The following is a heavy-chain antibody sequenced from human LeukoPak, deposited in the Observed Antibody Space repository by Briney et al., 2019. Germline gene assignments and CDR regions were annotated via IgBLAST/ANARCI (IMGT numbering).Heavy chain of an antibody. J-gene: IGHJ6*03. V-gene: IGHV3-23*01. CDR3: AKEEYSSSSSLVYYYMDV. D-gene: IGHD6-6*01. CDR2: ISGGCGRR. Sequence: GGSLRLSCAASGFTFSSYAMSSVRQAPGKGLEWVSAISGGCGRRYYEDSGKGRFTISRDNCKNTLYLQMNGLRAEDTAVYYCAKEEYSSSSSLVYYYMDVWGKGTTVTVSS. CDR1: GFTFSSYA.